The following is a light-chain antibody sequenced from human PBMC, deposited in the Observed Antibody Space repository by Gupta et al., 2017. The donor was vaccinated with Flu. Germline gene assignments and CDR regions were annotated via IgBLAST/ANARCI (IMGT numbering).Light chain of an antibody. CDR2: NTN. V-gene: IGLV8-61*01. J-gene: IGLJ3*02. CDR1: SGSVSSDHH. CDR3: VLYLGLGIAM. Sequence: QTAVTQESSLSVSPGRTVTLTCGFNSGSVSSDHHPSWYQQVPGHPPRTLIYNTNTRASGVSDRFSGTTLGNKAALVITGAQAEDECDDFCVLYLGLGIAMFGGGTRLTVL.